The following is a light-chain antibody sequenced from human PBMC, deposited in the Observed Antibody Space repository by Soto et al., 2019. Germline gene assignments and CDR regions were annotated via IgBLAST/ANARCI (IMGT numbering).Light chain of an antibody. Sequence: QSALAQPASVSGSPGQSITISCTGTSSDVGRYNYVAWYQQHPGKAPKVLIFEVSNRPSGVSSRFSGSKSGNTASLNLSGLQAEDEADYYCSSYATSSTLVFGTGTKLTVL. V-gene: IGLV2-14*01. CDR2: EVS. CDR1: SSDVGRYNY. CDR3: SSYATSSTLV. J-gene: IGLJ1*01.